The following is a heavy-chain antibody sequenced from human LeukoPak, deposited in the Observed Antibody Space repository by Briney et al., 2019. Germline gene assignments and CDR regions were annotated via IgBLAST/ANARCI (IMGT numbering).Heavy chain of an antibody. Sequence: SETLSLTCAVYGGSFSGYYWSWIRQPPGKGLEWIGEINHSGSTNYDPSLKSRVTISVDTSKNQFSLKLSSVTAADTAVYYCARGSTMSRLFDYWGQGTLVTVSS. CDR2: INHSGST. CDR1: GGSFSGYY. CDR3: ARGSTMSRLFDY. V-gene: IGHV4-34*01. J-gene: IGHJ4*02. D-gene: IGHD3-22*01.